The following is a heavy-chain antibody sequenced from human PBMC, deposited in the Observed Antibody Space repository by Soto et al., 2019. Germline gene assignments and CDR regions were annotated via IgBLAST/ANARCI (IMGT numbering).Heavy chain of an antibody. Sequence: GGSLRLSCAASGFTFSSYSMNWVRQAPGKGLEWVSSISSSSSYIYYADSVKGRFTISRDNAKNSLYLQMNSLRAEDTAVYYCARDGAPGYCSSTSCYPFDYWGQGTLVTVSS. CDR2: ISSSSSYI. J-gene: IGHJ4*02. V-gene: IGHV3-21*01. D-gene: IGHD2-2*01. CDR3: ARDGAPGYCSSTSCYPFDY. CDR1: GFTFSSYS.